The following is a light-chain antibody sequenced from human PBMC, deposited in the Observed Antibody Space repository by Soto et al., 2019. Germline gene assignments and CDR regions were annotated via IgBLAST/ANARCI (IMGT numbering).Light chain of an antibody. CDR2: ENN. CDR1: GSNIENNF. J-gene: IGLJ1*01. CDR3: ATWDTSLSAGV. Sequence: QSVLTQPPSVSAAPGQKVTVSCSGSGSNIENNFVSWYRQLPGTAPKLLIYENNRRPSGIPDRFSGSKSGTSATLDIAGLETGHEADYYCATWDTSLSAGVFGPGTKLTVL. V-gene: IGLV1-51*02.